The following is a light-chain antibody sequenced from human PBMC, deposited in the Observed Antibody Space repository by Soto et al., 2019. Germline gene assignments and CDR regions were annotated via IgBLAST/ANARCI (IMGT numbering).Light chain of an antibody. CDR1: KSIRSS. J-gene: IGKJ5*01. Sequence: EIVLTQSPATLSVSPGERATLSCRASKSIRSSLAWYQQKPGQAPRLLIYAASTRATGIPARFNGSGSGTEFTLTISSLQSEDLAVYYCQQYNNWPPITFGRGTRLEIK. CDR2: AAS. CDR3: QQYNNWPPIT. V-gene: IGKV3-15*01.